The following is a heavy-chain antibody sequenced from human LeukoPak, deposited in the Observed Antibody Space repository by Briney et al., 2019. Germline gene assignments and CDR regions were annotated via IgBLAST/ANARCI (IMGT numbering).Heavy chain of an antibody. V-gene: IGHV4-59*12. J-gene: IGHJ4*02. CDR1: GGSISSYY. CDR2: IYYSGST. CDR3: ASGARGDSSWYGY. Sequence: SETLSLTCIVSGGSISSYYWSWIRQPPGKGLEWIGYIYYSGSTYYNPSLKSRVTISVDTSKNQFSLKLSSVTAADTAVYYCASGARGDSSWYGYWGRGTLVTVSS. D-gene: IGHD6-13*01.